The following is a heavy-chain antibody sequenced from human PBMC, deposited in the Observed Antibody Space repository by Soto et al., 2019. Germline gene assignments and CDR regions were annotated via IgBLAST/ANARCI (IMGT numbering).Heavy chain of an antibody. D-gene: IGHD1-26*01. CDR1: GFTFTNYG. V-gene: IGHV3-30*18. CDR3: AKDRWEFTRYFDS. J-gene: IGHJ4*02. CDR2: ISKDGNDQ. Sequence: QVQLVESGGGVVQPGTSLRLSCAASGFTFTNYGMHWVRQAPGKGLEWVAVISKDGNDQYFAGSVKGRFSVSRDNSKKTLPLQMNSLRPEDTAVYYCAKDRWEFTRYFDSWGQGTLVLVSS.